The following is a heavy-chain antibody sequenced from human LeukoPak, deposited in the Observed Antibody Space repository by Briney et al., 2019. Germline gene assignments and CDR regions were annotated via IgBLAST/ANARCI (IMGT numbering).Heavy chain of an antibody. D-gene: IGHD2-15*01. CDR2: INEDGSEE. CDR3: AXAGDGTAARDY. CDR1: GFTFSRYW. V-gene: IGHV3-7*01. J-gene: IGHJ4*02. Sequence: GGSLRLSCAPSGFTFSRYWMSWVRQAPGKGLEWVANINEDGSEEYYVDSVRGRFTIARDNAKNSLYLQMNSLRAEDTAVYYCAXAGDGTAARDYWGQGTLVTVSS.